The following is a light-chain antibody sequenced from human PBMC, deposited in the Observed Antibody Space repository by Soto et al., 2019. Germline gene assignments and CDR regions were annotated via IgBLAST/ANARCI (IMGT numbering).Light chain of an antibody. V-gene: IGLV2-14*01. CDR2: EVT. CDR1: GSDVGGYDY. CDR3: SSYPSSSTYV. J-gene: IGLJ1*01. Sequence: QSVLTQPASVSGSPGQSITISCTGTGSDVGGYDYVSWYQHHPGKAPKVMIYEVTNRPSGVSNRFSGSKSGNTASLTISGLLAEGEADYYCSSYPSSSTYVFGTGTKVTVL.